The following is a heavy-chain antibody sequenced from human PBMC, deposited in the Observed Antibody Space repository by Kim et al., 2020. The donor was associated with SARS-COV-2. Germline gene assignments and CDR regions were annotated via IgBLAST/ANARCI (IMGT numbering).Heavy chain of an antibody. CDR1: GYTFTGYY. J-gene: IGHJ4*02. D-gene: IGHD1-7*01. CDR2: INPNSGGT. V-gene: IGHV1-2*06. Sequence: ASVKVTRKASGYTFTGYYMHWVRQAPGQGIEWMGRINPNSGGTNYAQKFQGRVTMTRDKSISTAYMELSRMRSDDTAEYYCARGYWNYNYWGQGTMVTVS. CDR3: ARGYWNYNY.